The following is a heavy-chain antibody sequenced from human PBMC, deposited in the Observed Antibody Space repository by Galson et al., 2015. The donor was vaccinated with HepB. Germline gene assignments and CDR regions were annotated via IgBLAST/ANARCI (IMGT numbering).Heavy chain of an antibody. CDR3: ATNTPAAVMRASGMDV. D-gene: IGHD2-2*01. CDR1: GSILSSYS. J-gene: IGHJ6*02. Sequence: SLRLSCAASGSILSSYSMNWVRQAPGKGLEWVSSMSSSTNYIYYANSVKGRFTVSIDNAKNSLFLQMNSLRAEDTAVYYCATNTPAAVMRASGMDVWGQETAVTVSS. CDR2: MSSSTNYI. V-gene: IGHV3-21*01.